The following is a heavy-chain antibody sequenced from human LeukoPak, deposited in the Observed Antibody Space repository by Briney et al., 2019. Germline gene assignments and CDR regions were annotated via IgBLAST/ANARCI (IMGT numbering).Heavy chain of an antibody. J-gene: IGHJ4*02. CDR3: ARDGGWELARGGYYFDY. D-gene: IGHD4-23*01. CDR1: GGSISSYY. V-gene: IGHV4-4*07. CDR2: IYTSGST. Sequence: SETLSLTCTVSGGSISSYYWSWIRQPAGKGLEWIGRIYTSGSTNYNPSLKSRVTMSVDTSKNQFSLKLSSVTAADTAVYYCARDGGWELARGGYYFDYWGQGTPVTVSS.